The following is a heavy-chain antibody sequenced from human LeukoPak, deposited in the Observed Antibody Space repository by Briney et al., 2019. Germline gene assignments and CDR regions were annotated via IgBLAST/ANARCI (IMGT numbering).Heavy chain of an antibody. V-gene: IGHV3-66*01. CDR2: IYSGGST. Sequence: PGGSLRLSCAASGFTVSSNYMSWVRQAPGKGLEWVSVIYSGGSTYYADSVKGRFTISRDNSKNTLYLQMNSLRAEDTAVYYCARDGYYDSSGFDAFDIWGQGTMVTVSS. D-gene: IGHD3-22*01. J-gene: IGHJ3*02. CDR1: GFTVSSNY. CDR3: ARDGYYDSSGFDAFDI.